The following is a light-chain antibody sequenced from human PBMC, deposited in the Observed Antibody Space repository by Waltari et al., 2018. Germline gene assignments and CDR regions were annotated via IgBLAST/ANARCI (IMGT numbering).Light chain of an antibody. CDR2: GDT. Sequence: YELTQPPSVSVAPGKTASLTCGGDDIGTRSVHWYQQKSGQAPILVMYGDTDRPSGIPERFSGSNSGNTATLTITMFAVGDEADYYCQVWDSRSGHVVFGGGTKLTVL. V-gene: IGLV3-21*03. J-gene: IGLJ2*01. CDR3: QVWDSRSGHVV. CDR1: DIGTRS.